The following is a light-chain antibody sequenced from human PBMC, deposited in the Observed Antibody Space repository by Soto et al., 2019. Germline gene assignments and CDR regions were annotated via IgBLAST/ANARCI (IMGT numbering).Light chain of an antibody. CDR2: DVS. Sequence: QSVLTQPASVSGSPGQSITISCTGTSSDVGGYNYVSWYQQHPGKAPKLMIYDVSNRPSGVSNRFSGSKSGNTASLTISGLQAEDEADYSCSSYTSSSTWVFGGGTKLTVL. CDR3: SSYTSSSTWV. J-gene: IGLJ3*02. V-gene: IGLV2-14*01. CDR1: SSDVGGYNY.